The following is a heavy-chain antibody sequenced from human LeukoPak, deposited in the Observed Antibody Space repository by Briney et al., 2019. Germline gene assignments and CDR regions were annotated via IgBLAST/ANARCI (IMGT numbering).Heavy chain of an antibody. V-gene: IGHV3-21*01. CDR2: ISSSISYI. CDR3: ARLGYCSSTSCYDY. Sequence: NPGGSLRLSCAASGFTFSTYAMTWVRQAPGKGLEWVSSISSSISYIYYADSLKGRFTISRDNAKNSLYLQMNSLRAEDTAVYYCARLGYCSSTSCYDYWGQGTLVTVSS. D-gene: IGHD2-2*01. CDR1: GFTFSTYA. J-gene: IGHJ4*02.